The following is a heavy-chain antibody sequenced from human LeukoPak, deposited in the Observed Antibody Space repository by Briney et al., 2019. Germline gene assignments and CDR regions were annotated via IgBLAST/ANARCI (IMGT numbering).Heavy chain of an antibody. CDR1: GFTFTTFW. Sequence: GGSLRLSCAASGFTFTTFWMSWVRQAPGKGLEWVANIKQDGSERYYVDSVKGRFTISRDNPKNSLYLQINSLRAEDTGVYYCAGSGWQVYLDYWGQGALVTVSS. J-gene: IGHJ4*02. V-gene: IGHV3-7*01. D-gene: IGHD6-19*01. CDR2: IKQDGSER. CDR3: AGSGWQVYLDY.